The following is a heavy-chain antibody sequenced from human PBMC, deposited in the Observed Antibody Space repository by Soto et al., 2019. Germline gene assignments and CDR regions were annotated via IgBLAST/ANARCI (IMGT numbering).Heavy chain of an antibody. CDR3: AKDTYYHDSSGYYVLDY. CDR2: ISYDGSNE. V-gene: IGHV3-30-3*01. D-gene: IGHD3-22*01. CDR1: GFTFSSCA. J-gene: IGHJ4*02. Sequence: PGGSLRLSCAASGFTFSSCAMHWVRQAPGKGLEWVTHISYDGSNEHYTDSVKGRFTISRDNSKNTLYLQMNSLRAEDTAVYYCAKDTYYHDSSGYYVLDYWGQGTLVTVS.